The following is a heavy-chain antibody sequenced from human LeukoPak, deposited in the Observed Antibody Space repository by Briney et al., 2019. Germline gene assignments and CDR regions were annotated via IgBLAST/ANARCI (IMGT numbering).Heavy chain of an antibody. CDR2: ISSSSSTI. CDR3: ARVAYWYYGSGRDRGFDY. J-gene: IGHJ4*02. CDR1: GFTFSSYS. Sequence: GGSLRLSCAASGFTFSSYSMNWVRQAPGKGLEWVSYISSSSSTIYYADSVKGRFTISRENAKNSLYLQMNSLRAEDTAVYYCARVAYWYYGSGRDRGFDYWGQGTLVTVSS. V-gene: IGHV3-48*01. D-gene: IGHD3-10*01.